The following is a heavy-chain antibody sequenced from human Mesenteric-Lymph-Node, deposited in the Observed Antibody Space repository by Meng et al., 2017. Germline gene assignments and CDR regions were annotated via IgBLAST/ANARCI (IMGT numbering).Heavy chain of an antibody. CDR1: GGSFSGYY. CDR3: ARGPYYDSSGYYYGPPPYYFDY. CDR2: INHSGST. Sequence: SETLSLTCAVYGGSFSGYYWSWIRQPPGKGLEWIGEINHSGSTNYNPSLKSRVTISVDTSKNQFSLKLSSVTAADTAVYYCARGPYYDSSGYYYGPPPYYFDYWGQGTLVTVSS. D-gene: IGHD3-22*01. V-gene: IGHV4-34*01. J-gene: IGHJ4*02.